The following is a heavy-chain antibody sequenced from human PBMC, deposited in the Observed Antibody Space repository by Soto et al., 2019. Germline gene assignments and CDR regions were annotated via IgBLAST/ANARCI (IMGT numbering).Heavy chain of an antibody. CDR2: ISSSSSYI. D-gene: IGHD3-9*01. V-gene: IGHV3-21*01. CDR1: GFTFSSYS. J-gene: IGHJ6*02. Sequence: PGGSLRLSCAASGFTFSSYSMNWVRQAPGKGLEWVSSISSSSSYIYYADSVKGRFTISRDNAKNTLYLQMNSLRAEDTAVYYCARENDILTGYLQTGYYYGMDVWGQGTTVTVSS. CDR3: ARENDILTGYLQTGYYYGMDV.